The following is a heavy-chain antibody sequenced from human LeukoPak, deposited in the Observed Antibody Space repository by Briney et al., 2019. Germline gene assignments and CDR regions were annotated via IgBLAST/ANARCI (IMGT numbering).Heavy chain of an antibody. CDR3: ARGPLGYCSSTSCSYYYYGMDV. CDR2: IYHSGST. CDR1: GYSISSGYY. D-gene: IGHD2-2*01. V-gene: IGHV4-38-2*01. J-gene: IGHJ6*04. Sequence: SETLSLTCAVSGYSISSGYYWGWIRQPPGKGLEWIGSIYHSGSTYYNPSLKSRVTISVDTSKNQFSLKLCSVTAADTAVYYCARGPLGYCSSTSCSYYYYGMDVWGKGTTVTVSS.